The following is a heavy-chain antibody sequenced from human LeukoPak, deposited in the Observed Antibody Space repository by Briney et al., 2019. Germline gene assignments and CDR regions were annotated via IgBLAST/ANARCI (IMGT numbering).Heavy chain of an antibody. CDR2: IYYSGST. Sequence: SETLSLTCTVFGGSIRSGGYYWSWIRQHPGKGLESIGYIYYSGSTYYNPSLKSRVTISVDTSKNQFSLKLSSVTAADTAVYYCASRSTIFGVDLPTDIWGQGTMVTVSS. J-gene: IGHJ3*02. D-gene: IGHD3-3*01. CDR3: ASRSTIFGVDLPTDI. V-gene: IGHV4-31*03. CDR1: GGSIRSGGYY.